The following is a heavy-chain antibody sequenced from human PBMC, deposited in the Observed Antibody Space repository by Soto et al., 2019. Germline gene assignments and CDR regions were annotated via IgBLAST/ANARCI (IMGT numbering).Heavy chain of an antibody. V-gene: IGHV4-39*01. D-gene: IGHD2-15*01. CDR3: ARYCSGGSCYGAVY. Sequence: SETLSLTCTVSGGSISSSSYYWGWIRQPPGKGLEWIGSIYYSGSTYYNPSLKSRVTISVDTSKNQFSLKLSSVTAADTAVYYCARYCSGGSCYGAVYWGQGTLVTVS. CDR2: IYYSGST. J-gene: IGHJ4*02. CDR1: GGSISSSSYY.